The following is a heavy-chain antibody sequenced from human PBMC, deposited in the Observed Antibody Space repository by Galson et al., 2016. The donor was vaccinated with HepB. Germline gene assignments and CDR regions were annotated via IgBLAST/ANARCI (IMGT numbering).Heavy chain of an antibody. CDR1: GYSFSVYA. CDR2: IYPGNGNT. CDR3: ARGLKGDYYGH. J-gene: IGHJ4*02. V-gene: IGHV1-3*01. Sequence: SVKVSCKASGYSFSVYAIHWVRQAPGQGLEWLGWIYPGNGNTKSSQKFQDRVTFTRDISATTAYMKLSSLRSDDTAVFFCARGLKGDYYGHWGQGTLVTVSS.